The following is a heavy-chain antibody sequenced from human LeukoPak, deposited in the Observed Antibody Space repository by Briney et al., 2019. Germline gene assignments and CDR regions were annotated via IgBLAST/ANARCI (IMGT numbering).Heavy chain of an antibody. CDR1: GYTLSDYF. Sequence: GASVKVSCKASGYTLSDYFIHWVRQAPGQGLEWMGRINPNSGNTGYAQKFQGRVTMTRNTSISTAYMELSSLRSEDTAVYYCARGRGIGEDYWGQGTLVTVSS. V-gene: IGHV1-8*02. D-gene: IGHD3-10*01. CDR3: ARGRGIGEDY. J-gene: IGHJ4*02. CDR2: INPNSGNT.